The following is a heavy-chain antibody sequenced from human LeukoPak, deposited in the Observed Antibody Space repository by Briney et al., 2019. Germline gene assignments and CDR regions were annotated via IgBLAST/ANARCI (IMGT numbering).Heavy chain of an antibody. D-gene: IGHD1-14*01. CDR3: TRYNNNHFDY. Sequence: GRSLRLSCAGSGFTFGGYGMHWFRQTPGKGLEWVAVIAYDGSRAFYADSVKGRFTISRDNSKNTMSVQMDDLRAEDTAVYYCTRYNNNHFDYWGQGTLVTVSS. CDR1: GFTFGGYG. CDR2: IAYDGSRA. V-gene: IGHV3-33*01. J-gene: IGHJ4*02.